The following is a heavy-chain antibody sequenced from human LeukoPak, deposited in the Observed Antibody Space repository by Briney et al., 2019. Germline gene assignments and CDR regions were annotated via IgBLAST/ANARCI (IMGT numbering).Heavy chain of an antibody. CDR1: GFTFSRFA. CDR2: ISGSDRTT. V-gene: IGHV3-23*01. CDR3: AKDGNYFDSSGYLIPFDY. D-gene: IGHD3-22*01. Sequence: PGRSLRLSCAASGFTFSRFAMSWVRQAPGKGLDWLSSISGSDRTTYYADSVKGRFTISRDNSKNILYLQMNSLRADDTAVYYCAKDGNYFDSSGYLIPFDYWGQGTLVTVSS. J-gene: IGHJ4*02.